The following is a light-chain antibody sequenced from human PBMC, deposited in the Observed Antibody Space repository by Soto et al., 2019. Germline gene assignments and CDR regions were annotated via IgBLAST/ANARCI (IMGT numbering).Light chain of an antibody. J-gene: IGKJ1*01. CDR3: QQYYSYSWT. Sequence: DIQMTQSPSTLSASVGHRVSITCRASQIISSWLAWYQQKSGKDPKLLIRDASRLESGVPSRFSGSESGTEFTLTISSLQPDDSATYYCQQYYSYSWTFGQGTKVEIK. CDR1: QIISSW. CDR2: DAS. V-gene: IGKV1-5*01.